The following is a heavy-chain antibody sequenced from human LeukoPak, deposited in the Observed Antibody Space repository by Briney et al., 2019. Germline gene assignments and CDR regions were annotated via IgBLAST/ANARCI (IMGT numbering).Heavy chain of an antibody. CDR3: ARDGLGILSLDY. CDR2: ISGSGGST. Sequence: GGSLRLSCAASGFTFSSYAMSWVRQAPGKGLEWVSAISGSGGSTNYADSVKGRFTISRDNAKNTLYLQMNSLTAEDTAVYYCARDGLGILSLDYWGQGTLVTVSS. V-gene: IGHV3-23*01. D-gene: IGHD7-27*01. J-gene: IGHJ4*02. CDR1: GFTFSSYA.